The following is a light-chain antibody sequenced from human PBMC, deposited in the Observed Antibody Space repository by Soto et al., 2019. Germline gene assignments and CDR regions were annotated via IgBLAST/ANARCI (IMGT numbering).Light chain of an antibody. CDR3: KQYGSSPLT. Sequence: EIVLTQSPATLSLSPGERATLSCGASQSVSSSYLAWYQQKPGLAPRLLIYDASSRATGIPDRFSGSGFGTDFTLTISRLEPEDFAVYYCKQYGSSPLTFGGGTKVDIK. V-gene: IGKV3D-20*01. J-gene: IGKJ4*01. CDR1: QSVSSSY. CDR2: DAS.